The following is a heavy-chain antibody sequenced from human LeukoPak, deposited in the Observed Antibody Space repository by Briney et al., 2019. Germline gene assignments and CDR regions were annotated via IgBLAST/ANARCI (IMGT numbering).Heavy chain of an antibody. V-gene: IGHV4-4*07. D-gene: IGHD3-22*01. CDR1: GVSISSYY. Sequence: PSETLSLTCTVPGVSISSYYWSWIRQPAGKGLEWIGHIHTSGSTSYNPSLKSRVTMSVDTSENQFSLKLSSVTAADTAVYYCARDRYYYDSSGYSLFEYWGQGTLVTVSS. J-gene: IGHJ4*02. CDR3: ARDRYYYDSSGYSLFEY. CDR2: IHTSGST.